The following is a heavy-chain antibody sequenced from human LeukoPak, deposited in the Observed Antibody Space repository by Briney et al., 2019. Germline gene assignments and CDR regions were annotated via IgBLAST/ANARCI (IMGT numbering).Heavy chain of an antibody. D-gene: IGHD3-9*01. J-gene: IGHJ4*02. Sequence: GGSLRLSCAASGFTFSDYYMSWIRQAPGKGLEWVSYISSSGSTIYYADSVKGRFTISRDNSKNTLYLQMNSLRAEDTAVYYCAKDSVLRYFDWLSFIDYWGQGTLVTVSS. CDR3: AKDSVLRYFDWLSFIDY. CDR1: GFTFSDYY. CDR2: ISSSGSTI. V-gene: IGHV3-11*01.